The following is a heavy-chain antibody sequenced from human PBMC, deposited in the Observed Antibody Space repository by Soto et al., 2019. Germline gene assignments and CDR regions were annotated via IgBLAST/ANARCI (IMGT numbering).Heavy chain of an antibody. CDR2: INPSGGST. J-gene: IGHJ6*02. CDR1: GNTFTSYY. V-gene: IGHV1-46*01. Sequence: ASWRVSGKASGNTFTSYYMHWVRQAPGQGLEWMGIINPSGGSTSYAQKFQGRVTMTRDTSTSTVYMELSSLRSEDTAVYYCARFSTTVTSPYYYYGMDVWGQGTTVTVSS. CDR3: ARFSTTVTSPYYYYGMDV. D-gene: IGHD4-4*01.